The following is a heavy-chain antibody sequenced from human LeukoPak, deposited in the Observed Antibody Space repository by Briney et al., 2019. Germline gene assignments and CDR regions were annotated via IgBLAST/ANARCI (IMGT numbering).Heavy chain of an antibody. CDR2: ISAYNGNT. D-gene: IGHD2-15*01. CDR1: GYTFTSYG. V-gene: IGHV1-18*01. CDR3: ARDRCSGGSCSTIDY. J-gene: IGHJ4*02. Sequence: ASVKVSCKASGYTFTSYGISWVRQAPGQGLEWMGWISAYNGNTNYAQKLQGRVTMTTDTSTSTAYMELRSLRSDDTAVYYCARDRCSGGSCSTIDYCGQGTLVTVST.